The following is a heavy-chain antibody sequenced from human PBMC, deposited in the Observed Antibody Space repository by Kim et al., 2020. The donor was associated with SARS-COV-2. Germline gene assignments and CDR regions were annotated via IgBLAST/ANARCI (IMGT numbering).Heavy chain of an antibody. V-gene: IGHV4-34*01. CDR2: INHSGST. Sequence: SETLSLTCAVYGGSFSGYYWSWIRQPPGKGLEWIGEINHSGSTNYNPSLKSRVTISVDTSKNQFSLKLSSVTAADTAVYYCARGGLLFGMRNMVRGALRPNWFDPWGQGTLVTVSS. D-gene: IGHD3-10*01. CDR3: ARGGLLFGMRNMVRGALRPNWFDP. CDR1: GGSFSGYY. J-gene: IGHJ5*02.